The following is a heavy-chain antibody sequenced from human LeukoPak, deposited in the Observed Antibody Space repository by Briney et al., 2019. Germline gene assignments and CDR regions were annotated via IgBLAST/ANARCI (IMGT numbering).Heavy chain of an antibody. V-gene: IGHV1-2*02. CDR3: ARDVHGDYGSGWFDP. D-gene: IGHD4-17*01. CDR1: GYTFTGYY. J-gene: IGHJ5*02. CDR2: INPNSGGT. Sequence: ASVKVSCKASGYTFTGYYMHWVRQAPGQGLEWMGWINPNSGGTNSAQKFQGRVTMTRDTSISTAYMELSRLRSDDTAVYYCARDVHGDYGSGWFDPWGQGTLVSVSS.